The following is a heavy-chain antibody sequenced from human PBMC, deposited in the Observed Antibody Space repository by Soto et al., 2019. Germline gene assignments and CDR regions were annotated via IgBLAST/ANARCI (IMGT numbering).Heavy chain of an antibody. J-gene: IGHJ6*02. V-gene: IGHV4-34*01. D-gene: IGHD1-20*01. CDR2: INHSGST. Sequence: SETLSLTCAVSGGSFSGYYWSWIRQPPGKGLEWIGEINHSGSTNYNPSLKSRVTISVDTSKNQFSLKLSSVTAADTAVYYCARGRVTGTAGYYYYYGMDVWGQGTTVTVSS. CDR1: GGSFSGYY. CDR3: ARGRVTGTAGYYYYYGMDV.